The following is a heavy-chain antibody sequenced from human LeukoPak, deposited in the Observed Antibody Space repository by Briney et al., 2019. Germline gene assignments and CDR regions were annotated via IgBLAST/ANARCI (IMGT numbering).Heavy chain of an antibody. Sequence: SETLSLTCTVSGDSISSYYWSWIRQPPGKGLEWIGYIYYSGSTNYNPSLKSRVAISIDTSKNQFSLKLSSVTAADTAVYYRARSGPDALLRFLEWSQDYYGMDVWGQGTTVTVSS. CDR2: IYYSGST. J-gene: IGHJ6*02. D-gene: IGHD3-3*01. CDR1: GDSISSYY. CDR3: ARSGPDALLRFLEWSQDYYGMDV. V-gene: IGHV4-59*01.